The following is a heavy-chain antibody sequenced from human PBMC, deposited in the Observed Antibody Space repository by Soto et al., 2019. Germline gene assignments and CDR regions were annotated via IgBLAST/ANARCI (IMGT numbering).Heavy chain of an antibody. CDR3: AREDAARIERWFDA. D-gene: IGHD6-6*01. J-gene: IGHJ5*02. CDR2: IYSSGST. V-gene: IGHV4-31*11. CDR1: GGSIISASYS. Sequence: SETLSLTCAVSGGSIISASYSWNWIRQSPGRGLEWIGHIYSSGSTYYNPSLKSRVSISVDTSNNQFSLKLTSVTAADTAVYFCAREDAARIERWFDAWGQGILVT.